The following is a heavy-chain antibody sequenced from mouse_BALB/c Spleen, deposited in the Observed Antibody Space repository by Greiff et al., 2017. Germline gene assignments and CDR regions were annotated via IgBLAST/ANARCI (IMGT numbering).Heavy chain of an antibody. D-gene: IGHD2-1*01. CDR3: ARNHGNFFAY. CDR2: ISSGGSYT. V-gene: IGHV5-6*01. J-gene: IGHJ3*01. Sequence: EVKLMESGGDLVKPGGSLKLSCAASGFTFSSYGMSWVRQTPDKRLEWVATISSGGSYTYYPDSVKGRFTISRDNAKNTLYLQMSSLKSEDTAIYYCARNHGNFFAYWGQGTLVTVSA. CDR1: GFTFSSYG.